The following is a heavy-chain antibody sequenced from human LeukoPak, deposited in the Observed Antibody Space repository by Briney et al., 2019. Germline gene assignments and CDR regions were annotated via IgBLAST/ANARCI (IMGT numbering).Heavy chain of an antibody. CDR1: GFTFSSYW. V-gene: IGHV3-74*01. CDR2: INNDGSST. J-gene: IGHJ6*02. Sequence: PGGSLRLSCAASGFTFSSYWMHWVRQAPGKGLVWVSRINNDGSSTNYADSVKGRFTISRDNAKNTLYLQVNSLRAEDTAVYYCVRGGCSGGTCYVYYGIDVWGQGTSVTLSS. D-gene: IGHD2-15*01. CDR3: VRGGCSGGTCYVYYGIDV.